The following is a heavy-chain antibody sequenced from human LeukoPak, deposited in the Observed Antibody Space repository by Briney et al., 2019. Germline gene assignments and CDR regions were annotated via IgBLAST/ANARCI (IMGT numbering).Heavy chain of an antibody. D-gene: IGHD6-19*01. CDR1: GGSIGSYY. Sequence: SETLSLPCTVSGGSIGSYYWNWIRQPPGKGLEWIGYIHYSGSTNHNASLKSRVTISVDTSKNQFSLKLSSVTAADTAVYYCARDGVAGGFDYWGQGTLVTVSS. J-gene: IGHJ4*02. CDR3: ARDGVAGGFDY. V-gene: IGHV4-59*01. CDR2: IHYSGST.